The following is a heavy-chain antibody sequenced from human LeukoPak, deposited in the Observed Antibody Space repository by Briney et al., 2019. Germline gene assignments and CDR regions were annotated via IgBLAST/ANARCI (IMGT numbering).Heavy chain of an antibody. D-gene: IGHD5-12*01. CDR1: GFTFGSYA. J-gene: IGHJ4*02. V-gene: IGHV3-23*01. CDR2: IDGSAGST. Sequence: GGSLRLSCAASGFTFGSYAMSWVRQAPGKGLEWVSGIDGSAGSTYYADSVKGRFTISRDNSKNTLYLQMNSLRAEDTAVYYCAKDRSGYSGYGFDYWGQGSLVTVSS. CDR3: AKDRSGYSGYGFDY.